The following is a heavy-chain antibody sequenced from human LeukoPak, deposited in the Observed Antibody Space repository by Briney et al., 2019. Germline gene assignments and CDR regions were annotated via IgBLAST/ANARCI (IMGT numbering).Heavy chain of an antibody. CDR3: ARVGRSGWYYFDY. J-gene: IGHJ4*02. Sequence: ASVTVSCKASGYTFTGYYMHWVRQAPGQGLEWMGWINPNSGGTNYAQKFQGRVTMTRDTSISTAYMELSRLRSDDTAVYYCARVGRSGWYYFDYWGQGTLVTVSS. CDR1: GYTFTGYY. CDR2: INPNSGGT. D-gene: IGHD6-19*01. V-gene: IGHV1-2*02.